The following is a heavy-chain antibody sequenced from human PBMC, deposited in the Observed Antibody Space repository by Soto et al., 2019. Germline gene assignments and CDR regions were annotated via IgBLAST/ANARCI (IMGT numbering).Heavy chain of an antibody. CDR1: GFTFSSYS. D-gene: IGHD2-21*02. CDR3: AREGCGDCLYPYYYYGMDV. J-gene: IGHJ6*02. V-gene: IGHV3-21*01. CDR2: ISSANAYI. Sequence: PGGSLRLSCVASGFTFSSYSVNWVRQAPGMGLEWVSSISSANAYIYYADSVKGRFTISRDNAKNSLFLQMNSLRDEDTAVYYCAREGCGDCLYPYYYYGMDVWGQGTTVTVSS.